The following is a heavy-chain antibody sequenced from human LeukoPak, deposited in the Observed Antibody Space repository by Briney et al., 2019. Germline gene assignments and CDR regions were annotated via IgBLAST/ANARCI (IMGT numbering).Heavy chain of an antibody. J-gene: IGHJ4*02. CDR2: INSDGSST. CDR3: ARGTTTWIQLWETFDY. D-gene: IGHD5-18*01. V-gene: IGHV3-74*01. Sequence: PGGSLRLSCAASGFTFSSYWMHWVRQAPGKGLVWVSRINSDGSSTSYADSVKGRFTISRDNAKNTLHLQMNSLRAEDTAVYYCARGTTTWIQLWETFDYWGQGTLVTVSS. CDR1: GFTFSSYW.